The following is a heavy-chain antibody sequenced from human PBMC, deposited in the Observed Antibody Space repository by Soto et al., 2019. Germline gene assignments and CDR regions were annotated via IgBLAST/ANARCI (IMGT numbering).Heavy chain of an antibody. CDR2: ISGSGGSI. CDR1: GFTFSTYA. CDR3: VKGYWKGDV. Sequence: EVQLLESGGGLVQPGGSLRLSCAASGFTFSTYAMNWVRQAPGNGLEWVSAISGSGGSIHYADSVKGRFTISRADSKNTLYLQMNSLRAEDTAVYHCVKGYWKGDVWGQGTTVTVSS. D-gene: IGHD1-1*01. V-gene: IGHV3-23*01. J-gene: IGHJ6*02.